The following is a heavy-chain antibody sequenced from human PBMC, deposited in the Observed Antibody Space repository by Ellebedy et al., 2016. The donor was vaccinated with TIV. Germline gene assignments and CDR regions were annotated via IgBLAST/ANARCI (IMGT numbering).Heavy chain of an antibody. J-gene: IGHJ4*02. V-gene: IGHV1-24*01. CDR1: GYTLTELS. CDR3: ASLIRASSWYYFDY. CDR2: FDPEDGET. D-gene: IGHD6-13*01. Sequence: ASVKVSCKVSGYTLTELSMHWVRQAPGKGLEWMGGFDPEDGETIYAQKFQGRVTITRDTSASAAYMELSSLRSEDTAVYYCASLIRASSWYYFDYWGQGTLVTVSS.